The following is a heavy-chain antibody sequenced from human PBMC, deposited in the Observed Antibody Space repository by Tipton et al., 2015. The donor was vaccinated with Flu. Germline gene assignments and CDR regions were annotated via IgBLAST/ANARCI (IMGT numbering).Heavy chain of an antibody. CDR3: ARDLRGYSGYTGGDAFDM. CDR2: ISTSGST. CDR1: GGSISSSY. D-gene: IGHD5-12*01. J-gene: IGHJ3*02. V-gene: IGHV4-4*07. Sequence: TLSLTCTVSGGSISSSYWSWIRQPAGKGLEWIGRISTSGSTNYNASLESRVTMSRDTSKNHFSLRLSSATAADTALYYCARDLRGYSGYTGGDAFDMWGQGHRVTVSS.